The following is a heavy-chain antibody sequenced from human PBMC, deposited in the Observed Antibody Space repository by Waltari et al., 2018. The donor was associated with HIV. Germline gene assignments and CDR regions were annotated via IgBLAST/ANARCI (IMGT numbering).Heavy chain of an antibody. V-gene: IGHV5-10-1*01. D-gene: IGHD1-1*01. Sequence: EVQLVQSGAEVKKPGESLRISCKGSGYSFTSYWISWVRQMPGKGLEWMGRIDPSDSYTNYSPSFQGHVTIAADKSISTAYLQWSSLKASDTAMYYCARDERRQYNWNDRRMDVWGQGTTVTVSS. CDR3: ARDERRQYNWNDRRMDV. J-gene: IGHJ6*02. CDR1: GYSFTSYW. CDR2: IDPSDSYT.